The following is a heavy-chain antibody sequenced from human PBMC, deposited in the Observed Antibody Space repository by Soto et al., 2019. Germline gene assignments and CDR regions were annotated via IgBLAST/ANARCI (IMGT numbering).Heavy chain of an antibody. Sequence: SVKVSCKAPGGTFSSYSISWVRQAPGQGLEWMGWIIPIFGTANYAQKFQGRVTITADESTSTAYIELSSLRSEDTAVYYCALYYYDSSSYANWFDPWGQGTLVTVS. V-gene: IGHV1-69*13. CDR2: IIPIFGTA. J-gene: IGHJ5*02. CDR3: ALYYYDSSSYANWFDP. D-gene: IGHD3-22*01. CDR1: GGTFSSYS.